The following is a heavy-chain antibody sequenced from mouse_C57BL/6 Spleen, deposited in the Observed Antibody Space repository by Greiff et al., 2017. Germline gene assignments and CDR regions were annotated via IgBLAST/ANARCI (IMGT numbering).Heavy chain of an antibody. CDR1: GYAFTNYL. D-gene: IGHD4-1*01. J-gene: IGHJ1*03. Sequence: QVQLQQSGAELVRPGTSVKVSCKASGYAFTNYLIEWVKQRPGQGLEWIGVINPGSGGTNYNEKFKGKATLTADKSSSTAYMQLSSLTSEDSAVYFCARGKLGYWYFDVWGTGTTVTVSS. CDR2: INPGSGGT. V-gene: IGHV1-54*01. CDR3: ARGKLGYWYFDV.